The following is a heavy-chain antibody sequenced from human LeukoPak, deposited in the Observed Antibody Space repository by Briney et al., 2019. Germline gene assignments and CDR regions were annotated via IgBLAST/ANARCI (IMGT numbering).Heavy chain of an antibody. CDR1: GDSVSSNSAA. CDR3: ARGRREGTTRWFDA. Sequence: SQTLSLTCAISGDSVSSNSAAWNWIRQSPSRGLKWLGRTYYRSKWYNDYAVSVKSRITIDPDTSKNQFSLQLNSVTPEDTAVYYCARGRREGTTRWFDAWGQGTLVIVSS. V-gene: IGHV6-1*01. D-gene: IGHD1-14*01. J-gene: IGHJ5*02. CDR2: TYYRSKWYN.